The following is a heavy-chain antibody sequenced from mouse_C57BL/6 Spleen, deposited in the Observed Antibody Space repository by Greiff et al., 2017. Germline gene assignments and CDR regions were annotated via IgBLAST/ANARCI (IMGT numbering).Heavy chain of an antibody. D-gene: IGHD2-3*01. CDR1: GYTFTSYW. J-gene: IGHJ2*01. CDR3: ARDAGYSPYYFDY. CDR2: IHPNSGST. V-gene: IGHV1-64*01. Sequence: QVQLKQPGAELVKPGASVKLSCKASGYTFTSYWMHWVKQRPGQGLEWIGMIHPNSGSTNYNEKFKSKATLTVDKSSSTAYMQLSSLTSEDSAVYYCARDAGYSPYYFDYWGNGTTLTVSS.